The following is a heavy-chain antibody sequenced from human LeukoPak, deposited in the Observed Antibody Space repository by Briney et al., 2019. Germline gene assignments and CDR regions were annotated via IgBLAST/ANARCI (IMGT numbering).Heavy chain of an antibody. D-gene: IGHD3-10*01. V-gene: IGHV1-2*02. Sequence: ASVKVSCKASGYTFTGYYMHWVRQAPGQGLEWMGWINPNNGGTNYAQKLQGRVTMTTDTSTSTAYMELRSLRSDDTAVYYCARPADYYGSGSYYPFDYWGQGTLVTVSS. CDR2: INPNNGGT. CDR1: GYTFTGYY. CDR3: ARPADYYGSGSYYPFDY. J-gene: IGHJ4*02.